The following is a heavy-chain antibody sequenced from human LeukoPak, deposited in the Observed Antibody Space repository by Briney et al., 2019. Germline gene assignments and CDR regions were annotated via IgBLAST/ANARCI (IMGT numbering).Heavy chain of an antibody. CDR2: IIDSGSTT. D-gene: IGHD6-13*01. J-gene: IGHJ3*02. Sequence: GGSLRLSCAASGFTLSSYEMNWVRQAPGKGLEWISYIIDSGSTTYYADSVKGRFSISRDNAKNSLYLQMNSLRAEDTAVYYCARIGYSNWGDALDIWGQGTMVT. V-gene: IGHV3-48*03. CDR1: GFTLSSYE. CDR3: ARIGYSNWGDALDI.